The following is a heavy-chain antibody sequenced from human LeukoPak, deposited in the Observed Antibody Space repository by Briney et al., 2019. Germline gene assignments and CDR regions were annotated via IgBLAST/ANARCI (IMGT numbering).Heavy chain of an antibody. J-gene: IGHJ4*02. CDR2: ISRDGFI. V-gene: IGHV3-74*01. Sequence: PGGSLRLSCETAGFTLSSYVMHWVRRTPGKGLVWVSRISRDGFISYADSVKGRFTISRDNAKNTLILQMNSLRAEDTAVYYCARDWVYKIDYWGRGALVTVSS. CDR1: GFTLSSYV. D-gene: IGHD5-24*01. CDR3: ARDWVYKIDY.